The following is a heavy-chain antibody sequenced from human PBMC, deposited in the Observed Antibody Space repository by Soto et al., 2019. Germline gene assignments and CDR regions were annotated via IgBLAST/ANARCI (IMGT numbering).Heavy chain of an antibody. CDR1: GGSISSYY. D-gene: IGHD6-19*01. V-gene: IGHV4-59*01. CDR3: AGYGYSSGWYREDY. J-gene: IGHJ4*02. Sequence: SETLSLTCTVSGGSISSYYWSWIRQPPGKGLEWIGYIYYSGSTNYNPSLKSRVTISVDTSKNQFSLKLSSVTAADTAVYYCAGYGYSSGWYREDYWGQGTLVTVSS. CDR2: IYYSGST.